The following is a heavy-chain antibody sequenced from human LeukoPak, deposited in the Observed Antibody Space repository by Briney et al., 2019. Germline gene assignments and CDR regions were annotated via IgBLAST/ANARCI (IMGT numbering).Heavy chain of an antibody. CDR2: IYTSGST. D-gene: IGHD4-11*01. Sequence: SETLSLTCTVSGGSISSGSYYWSWIRQPAGKGLEWIGRIYTSGSTNYNPSLKSRVTISVDTSKNRFSLKLSSVTAADTAVYYCARVNIQYTFYMDVWGKGTTVTVSS. CDR1: GGSISSGSYY. V-gene: IGHV4-61*02. J-gene: IGHJ6*03. CDR3: ARVNIQYTFYMDV.